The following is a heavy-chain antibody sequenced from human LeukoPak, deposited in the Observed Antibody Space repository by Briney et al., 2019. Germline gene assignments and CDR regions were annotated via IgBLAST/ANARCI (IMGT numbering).Heavy chain of an antibody. CDR2: ITSSGSTI. CDR1: GFTFSSFE. J-gene: IGHJ4*02. Sequence: GGSLRLSCAASGFTFSSFEVNWVRQAPGKGLEWVSYITSSGSTIYYADSVKGRFTISRDNAENSLYLQMNSLRVEDTAVYYCAVAYCGADCYGYYLDSWGQGTLVTVSS. V-gene: IGHV3-48*03. CDR3: AVAYCGADCYGYYLDS. D-gene: IGHD2-21*02.